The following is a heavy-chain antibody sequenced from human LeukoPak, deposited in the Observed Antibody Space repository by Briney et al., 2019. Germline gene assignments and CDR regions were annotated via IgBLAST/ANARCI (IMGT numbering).Heavy chain of an antibody. D-gene: IGHD2-8*02. V-gene: IGHV3-23*05. J-gene: IGHJ5*02. Sequence: PGGSLRLSCVASGFVFSSHAMSWVRQAPGKGLEWVSAISNGYYYADSVKGRFTISRDNSKNTVYLQMSSLRAEETAVYFCVREAGYCTGAGCQKPNWFDPWGQGTLVTVSS. CDR3: VREAGYCTGAGCQKPNWFDP. CDR2: ISNGY. CDR1: GFVFSSHA.